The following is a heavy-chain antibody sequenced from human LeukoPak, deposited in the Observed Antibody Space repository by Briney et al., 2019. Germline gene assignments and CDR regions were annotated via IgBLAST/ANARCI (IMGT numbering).Heavy chain of an antibody. V-gene: IGHV3-7*03. Sequence: GGPLRLSCVASGFPFSSYWMTWVRQAPGKGLEWVANIKQDGSKKSYVDSVKGRFTISRDNSKNTLYLQMNSLRAEDTAIYYCAKDLIAYSYGYAGRSNFDYWGQGTLVTVSS. CDR2: IKQDGSKK. CDR1: GFPFSSYW. CDR3: AKDLIAYSYGYAGRSNFDY. J-gene: IGHJ4*02. D-gene: IGHD5-18*01.